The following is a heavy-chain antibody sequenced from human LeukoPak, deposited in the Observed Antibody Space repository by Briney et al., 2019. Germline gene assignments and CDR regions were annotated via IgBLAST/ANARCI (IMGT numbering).Heavy chain of an antibody. CDR1: GGSISSYY. CDR3: ARPQTPDDAFDI. Sequence: SETLSLTCTVSGGSISSYYWSWIRQPPGKGLEWIGYIYYSGSTNYNPSLKSRVTISVDTSKNQFSLKLDSVTAADTAVYFCARPQTPDDAFDIWGQGTLVTVSS. J-gene: IGHJ3*02. V-gene: IGHV4-59*12. CDR2: IYYSGST. D-gene: IGHD2-2*01.